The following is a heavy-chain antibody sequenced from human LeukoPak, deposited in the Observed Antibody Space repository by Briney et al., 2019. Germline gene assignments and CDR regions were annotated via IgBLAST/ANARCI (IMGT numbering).Heavy chain of an antibody. J-gene: IGHJ4*02. CDR3: ARDGDGITGTRGFDY. CDR1: GYTFTSYG. V-gene: IGHV1-18*01. D-gene: IGHD1-7*01. Sequence: ASVKVSCKASGYTFTSYGISWVRQAPGQGLEWMGWISAYSGNTNYAQKLQGRVTMTTDTSTSTAYMELRSLRSDDTAVYYCARDGDGITGTRGFDYWGQGTLVTVSS. CDR2: ISAYSGNT.